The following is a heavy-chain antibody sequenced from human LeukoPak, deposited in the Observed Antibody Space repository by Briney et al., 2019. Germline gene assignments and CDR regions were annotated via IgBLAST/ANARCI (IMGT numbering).Heavy chain of an antibody. Sequence: GESLKISCKGSGYSFTSYWIGWVRQMPGKGLEWMGIIYPGDSETKYSPSFQGQVTISVDKSISTTYLQWSSVKASDTAMYYCARRFTEWDSWGQGTLVTVSS. D-gene: IGHD1-14*01. CDR2: IYPGDSET. CDR1: GYSFTSYW. V-gene: IGHV5-51*01. J-gene: IGHJ4*02. CDR3: ARRFTEWDS.